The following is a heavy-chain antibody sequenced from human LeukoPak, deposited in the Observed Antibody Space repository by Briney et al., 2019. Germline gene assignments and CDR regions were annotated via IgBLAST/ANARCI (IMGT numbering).Heavy chain of an antibody. J-gene: IGHJ6*03. CDR3: ARDTYSSPLTYYYYMDV. Sequence: SQTLSLTCAISGDSVSSNSAAWNWIRQSPSKGLEWLGRTYYRSKWYNDYAVSVKSRITINPDTSKNQFSLQLNSVTPEDTAVYYCARDTYSSPLTYYYYMDVWGKGTTVTVSS. V-gene: IGHV6-1*01. D-gene: IGHD6-13*01. CDR1: GDSVSSNSAA. CDR2: TYYRSKWYN.